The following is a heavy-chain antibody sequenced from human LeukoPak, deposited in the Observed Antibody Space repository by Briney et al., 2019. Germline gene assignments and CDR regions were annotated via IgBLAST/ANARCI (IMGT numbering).Heavy chain of an antibody. J-gene: IGHJ4*02. CDR2: ISSSGSTI. D-gene: IGHD4-11*01. CDR3: AREPLNDYSNYGGFDY. Sequence: GGSLRLSCAASGFTFSDYYMSWIRQAPGKGLEWVSYISSSGSTIYYADSVKGRFTISRDNAKNSLYLQMNSLRAEDTAVYYCAREPLNDYSNYGGFDYWGQGTLVTVSS. V-gene: IGHV3-11*04. CDR1: GFTFSDYY.